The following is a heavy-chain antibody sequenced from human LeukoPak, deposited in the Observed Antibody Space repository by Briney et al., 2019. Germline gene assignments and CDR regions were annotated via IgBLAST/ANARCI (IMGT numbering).Heavy chain of an antibody. CDR1: GFTFSSYD. J-gene: IGHJ4*02. V-gene: IGHV3-13*01. D-gene: IGHD6-19*01. CDR3: ARVPAGSGADY. CDR2: IGTAGDT. Sequence: PGGSLRLSCAASGFTFSSYDMHWVRQATGKGLEWVSAIGTAGDTYYPGSVKGRFTISRENAKNSLYLQMNSLRAGDTAVYYCARVPAGSGADYWGQGTLVTVSS.